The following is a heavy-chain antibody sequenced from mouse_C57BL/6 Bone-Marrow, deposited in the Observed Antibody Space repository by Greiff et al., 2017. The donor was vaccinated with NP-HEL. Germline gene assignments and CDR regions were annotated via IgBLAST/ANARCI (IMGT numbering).Heavy chain of an antibody. V-gene: IGHV1-63*01. Sequence: QVQLQQSGAELVRPGTSVKMSCKASGYTFTNYWIGWAKQRPGHGLEWIGDIYPGGGYTNYNEKFKGKATLTADKSSSTAYMQFSSLTSEDSAIYYCARRDYDYDGRYYYAMDYWGQGTSVTVSS. J-gene: IGHJ4*01. CDR2: IYPGGGYT. CDR1: GYTFTNYW. CDR3: ARRDYDYDGRYYYAMDY. D-gene: IGHD2-4*01.